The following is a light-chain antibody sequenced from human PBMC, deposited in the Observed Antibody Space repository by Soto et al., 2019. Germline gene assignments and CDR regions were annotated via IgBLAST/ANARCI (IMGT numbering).Light chain of an antibody. CDR3: LQTYTTPWT. V-gene: IGKV1-39*01. J-gene: IGKJ1*01. CDR1: QSISDY. Sequence: DIQMTQSPSSLSASVGDRVTITCRASQSISDYLSWYQQKPGKAPKLLIYSISTLKSEVPSKFSGSGSETYFTLTIGSLQPEDFATYYCLQTYTTPWTFGQGTKVEIK. CDR2: SIS.